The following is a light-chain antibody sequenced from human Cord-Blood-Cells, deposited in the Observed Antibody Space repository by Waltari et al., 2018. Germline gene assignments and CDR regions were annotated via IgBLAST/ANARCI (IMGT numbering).Light chain of an antibody. V-gene: IGKV3-20*01. CDR1: QSVSSSY. Sequence: EIVLTQSPGTLSLSPGERATLSCRASQSVSSSYLAWYQQKPGQAPRHLINGASSRPTGIQKGFIGGGSGTDLPLTSRGLGPKNFALYYCRRYVSPPKTFAKGTKWKIK. CDR3: RRYVSPPKT. J-gene: IGKJ1*01. CDR2: GAS.